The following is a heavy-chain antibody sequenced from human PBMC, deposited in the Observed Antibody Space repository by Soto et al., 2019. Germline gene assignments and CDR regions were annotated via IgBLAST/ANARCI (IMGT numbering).Heavy chain of an antibody. V-gene: IGHV4-39*07. CDR1: GGSISSGGYS. CDR3: ARVVVVAATRDYYYGMDV. Sequence: PSETLSLTCAVSGGSISSGGYSWGWIRQSPGKGLEWIGNIYYSGNTYYNTSLKSRVTISIDTSKNQFSLKLSSVTAADTALYYCARVVVVAATRDYYYGMDVWGQGTTVTVSS. J-gene: IGHJ6*02. D-gene: IGHD2-15*01. CDR2: IYYSGNT.